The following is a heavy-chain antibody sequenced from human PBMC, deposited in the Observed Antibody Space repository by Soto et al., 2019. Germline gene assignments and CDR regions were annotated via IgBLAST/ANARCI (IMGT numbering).Heavy chain of an antibody. V-gene: IGHV1-18*01. CDR2: ISAYNGNT. Sequence: ASVKVSCKASGYTFTSYGISWVRQAPGQGLEWMGWISAYNGNTNYAQKLQGRVTMTTDTSTSTAYMELRSLRSDDTAVYYCARDRCSSTSCYEGYWFEPWGQGTLVTVSS. J-gene: IGHJ5*02. D-gene: IGHD2-2*01. CDR1: GYTFTSYG. CDR3: ARDRCSSTSCYEGYWFEP.